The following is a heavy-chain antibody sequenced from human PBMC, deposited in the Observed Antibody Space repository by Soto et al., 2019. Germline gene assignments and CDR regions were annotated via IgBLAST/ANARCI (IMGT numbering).Heavy chain of an antibody. Sequence: ASVKVSCKASGYTFTSYGISWVRQAPGQGLEWMGWISAYNGNTNYAQKLQGRVTMTTDTSTSTAYMELRSLRSDDTAVYYCARDLGYCSGGTCLDIDYWGQGTRVTVS. CDR1: GYTFTSYG. J-gene: IGHJ4*02. D-gene: IGHD2-15*01. CDR2: ISAYNGNT. CDR3: ARDLGYCSGGTCLDIDY. V-gene: IGHV1-18*01.